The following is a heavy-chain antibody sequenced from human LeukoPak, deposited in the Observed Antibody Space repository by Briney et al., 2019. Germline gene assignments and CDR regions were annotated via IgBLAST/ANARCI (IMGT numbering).Heavy chain of an antibody. D-gene: IGHD5-12*01. CDR1: GFTFSSYA. Sequence: GGSLRLSCAASGFTFSSYAMNWVRQAPGKGLEWVSAISGSGGSTYYADSVKGRFTISRDNSKNTLYLQMNSLRAEDTAVYYCANSDIVATIYDYWGQGTLVTVSS. J-gene: IGHJ4*02. CDR2: ISGSGGST. V-gene: IGHV3-23*01. CDR3: ANSDIVATIYDY.